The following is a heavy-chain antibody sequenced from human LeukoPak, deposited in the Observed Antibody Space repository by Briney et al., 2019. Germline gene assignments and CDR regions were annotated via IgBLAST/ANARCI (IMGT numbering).Heavy chain of an antibody. V-gene: IGHV3-11*05. CDR2: ISTTSSYT. CDR3: ARGIAAAANYFDY. D-gene: IGHD6-13*01. CDR1: GFTFSAYY. Sequence: GGSLRLSCAASGFTFSAYYMSWIRQAPGKGLEWVSYISTTSSYTNHADSVKGRFTISRDNAKNSLYLQMNSLRAEDTAVYYCARGIAAAANYFDYWGQGTLVTVAS. J-gene: IGHJ4*02.